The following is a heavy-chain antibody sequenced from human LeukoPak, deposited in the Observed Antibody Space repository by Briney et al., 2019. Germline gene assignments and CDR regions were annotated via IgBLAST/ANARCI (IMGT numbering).Heavy chain of an antibody. CDR2: IYYSGST. D-gene: IGHD3-3*01. Sequence: SETLSLTCTVSGGSISSSSYYWGRIRQPPGKGLEWIGSIYYSGSTYYNPSLKSRVTISVDTSKNQFSLKLSSVTAADTAVYYCARLSRSRNYDFWSGHEAYWGQGTLVTVSS. CDR3: ARLSRSRNYDFWSGHEAY. CDR1: GGSISSSSYY. V-gene: IGHV4-39*01. J-gene: IGHJ4*02.